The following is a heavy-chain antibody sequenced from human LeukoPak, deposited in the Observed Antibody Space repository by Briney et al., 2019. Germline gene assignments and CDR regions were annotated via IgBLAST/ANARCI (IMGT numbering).Heavy chain of an antibody. Sequence: PGGSLRLSCASSGFTFSDYAMTWVRQAPGKGLEWVASISSDSSYIDYADSVKGRFTISRDNAKNALFLKTDTLRGDDTGIYYCARDPNVLGITPYYFDFWGQGTLVTVSS. CDR3: ARDPNVLGITPYYFDF. V-gene: IGHV3-21*01. CDR1: GFTFSDYA. J-gene: IGHJ4*02. CDR2: ISSDSSYI. D-gene: IGHD3-10*02.